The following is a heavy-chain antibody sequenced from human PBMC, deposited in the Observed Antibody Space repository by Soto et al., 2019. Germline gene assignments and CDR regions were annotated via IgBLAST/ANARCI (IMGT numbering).Heavy chain of an antibody. CDR2: ISGGLGSA. V-gene: IGHV3-23*01. D-gene: IGHD3-3*01. Sequence: GGSLRLSCAVSGFTFNDYAMSWVRQAPGKGLEWVATISGGLGSAYDAASVEGRFTISGDSSNNTLYLQMNSLRVEDTATYYCAKDSRLPGFGLLIHAFDMWGHGTMVTVSS. J-gene: IGHJ3*02. CDR3: AKDSRLPGFGLLIHAFDM. CDR1: GFTFNDYA.